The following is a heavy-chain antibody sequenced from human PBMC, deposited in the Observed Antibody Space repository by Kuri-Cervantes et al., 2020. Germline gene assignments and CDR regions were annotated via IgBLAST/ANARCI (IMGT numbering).Heavy chain of an antibody. CDR3: TKFDYDSSGYYSGLDP. CDR1: GFTFGDYA. V-gene: IGHV3-49*04. CDR2: IRSKAYGGTT. D-gene: IGHD3-22*01. J-gene: IGHJ5*02. Sequence: GESLKISCTASGFTFGDYAMNWVRQAPGKGLEWVGFIRSKAYGGTTEYAASVKGRFTISRHDSKSIAYLQMNSLEIEDTAVYYCTKFDYDSSGYYSGLDPWGQGTLVTVSS.